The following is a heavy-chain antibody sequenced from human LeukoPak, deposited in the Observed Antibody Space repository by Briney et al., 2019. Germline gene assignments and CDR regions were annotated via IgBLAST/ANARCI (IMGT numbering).Heavy chain of an antibody. J-gene: IGHJ4*02. CDR2: IYYSGST. Sequence: SETLSLTCTVSGGSISSYYWSWLRQPPGKGLEWIGYIYYSGSTNYNPSLKSRVTISVDTSKNHFSPKLSSVTAADTAVYYCARSKQLVEPYYFDYWGQGTLVTISS. CDR1: GGSISSYY. D-gene: IGHD6-13*01. V-gene: IGHV4-59*01. CDR3: ARSKQLVEPYYFDY.